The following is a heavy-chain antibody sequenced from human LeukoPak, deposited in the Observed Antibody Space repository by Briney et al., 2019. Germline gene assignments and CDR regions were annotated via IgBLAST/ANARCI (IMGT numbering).Heavy chain of an antibody. CDR2: ISGSSSYI. CDR1: GFTFSSYS. J-gene: IGHJ3*02. Sequence: GESLRLSCAASGFTFSSYSMNWVRQAPGKGLEWVSSISGSSSYINYADSVKGRFTISRDNAQNSLFLQLYSLRAEDTAVYYCARDPYSSGWYKDAFDIWGQGTMVTVSS. D-gene: IGHD6-19*01. V-gene: IGHV3-21*01. CDR3: ARDPYSSGWYKDAFDI.